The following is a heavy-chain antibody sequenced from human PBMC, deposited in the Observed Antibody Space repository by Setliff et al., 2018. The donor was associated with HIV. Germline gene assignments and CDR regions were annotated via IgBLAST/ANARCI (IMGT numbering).Heavy chain of an antibody. CDR3: VRWYYCVSGACYRADY. V-gene: IGHV4-34*01. J-gene: IGHJ4*02. D-gene: IGHD2-21*02. CDR2: MNQSGTT. CDR1: GTSFSDHY. Sequence: KPSETLSLTCSVYGTSFSDHYWSWVRQTPGKGLEWIGEMNQSGTTNYNPSLKSRVTMSIDTSERQFSLKLTSVTAADTAVYYCVRWYYCVSGACYRADYWGQETMVTVSS.